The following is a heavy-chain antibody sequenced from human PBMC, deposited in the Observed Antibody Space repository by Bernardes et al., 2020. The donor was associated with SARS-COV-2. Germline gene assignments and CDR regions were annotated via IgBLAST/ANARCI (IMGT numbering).Heavy chain of an antibody. J-gene: IGHJ6*02. Sequence: GSSLKVLCAASGLTVSDNYMTWVRQAPGKGLEWVALMYSGGSTYYADSAKGRFTVSRDNSKNTLYLQMNSLRVEDTAVYYCASVMATWDRGLFSNTYYFYGMDVWGQGTTVTVSS. V-gene: IGHV3-66*01. CDR2: MYSGGST. CDR3: ASVMATWDRGLFSNTYYFYGMDV. D-gene: IGHD3-10*01. CDR1: GLTVSDNY.